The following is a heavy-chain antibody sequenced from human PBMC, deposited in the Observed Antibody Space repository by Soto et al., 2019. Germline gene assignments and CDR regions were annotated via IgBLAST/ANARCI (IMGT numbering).Heavy chain of an antibody. D-gene: IGHD3-10*01. CDR3: ATDSGYGSGSSVNHYLDY. J-gene: IGHJ4*01. CDR2: IIPIFGTA. Sequence: SVKVSCKASGGTFSSYAISWVRQAPGQGLEWMGGIIPIFGTANYAQKFQGRVTITADESTSTAYMELSSLRVEDTAVYYCATDSGYGSGSSVNHYLDYWGHGTLVTVSS. V-gene: IGHV1-69*13. CDR1: GGTFSSYA.